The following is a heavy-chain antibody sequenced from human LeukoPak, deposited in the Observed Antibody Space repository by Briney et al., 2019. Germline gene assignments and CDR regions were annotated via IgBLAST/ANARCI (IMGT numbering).Heavy chain of an antibody. Sequence: GESLKISCKASGYTFTGYYMHWVRQAPGQGLEWMGRINPNSGGTNYAQKFQGRVTMTRDTSISTAYMELSRLRSDDTAVYYCARDLRPRDILTGYYFFDYWGQGTLVTVSS. CDR2: INPNSGGT. CDR1: GYTFTGYY. V-gene: IGHV1-2*06. J-gene: IGHJ4*02. D-gene: IGHD3-9*01. CDR3: ARDLRPRDILTGYYFFDY.